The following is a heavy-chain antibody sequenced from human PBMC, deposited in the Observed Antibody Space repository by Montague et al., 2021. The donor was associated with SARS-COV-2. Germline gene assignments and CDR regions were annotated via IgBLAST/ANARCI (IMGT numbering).Heavy chain of an antibody. CDR2: ISYDGSDK. Sequence: SLRLSCAASGFTFSSFAVHWVHQAPGKGLEWMAVISYDGSDKYYVDSVEGRFTISRDDSKNTLYLQMNGLRAEDTAVYYCARDVYSSSWFARPDNWGQGTLVTVSS. CDR3: ARDVYSSSWFARPDN. CDR1: GFTFSSFA. D-gene: IGHD6-13*01. V-gene: IGHV3-30*04. J-gene: IGHJ4*02.